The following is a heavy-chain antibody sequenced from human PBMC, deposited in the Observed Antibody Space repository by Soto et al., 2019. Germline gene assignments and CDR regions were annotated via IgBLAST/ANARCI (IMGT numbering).Heavy chain of an antibody. CDR1: GFMFNAYG. Sequence: PGGSLRLSCAASGFMFNAYGMHWVRQAPGNGPEWVAVISFDGSNQYYEESVKGRFTISRDNSKNTLYLEMHSLTAEDTAVYFCVKAGTMAGTGTTPRSFDIWGRGTMVTVS. CDR2: ISFDGSNQ. V-gene: IGHV3-30*18. CDR3: VKAGTMAGTGTTPRSFDI. D-gene: IGHD1-1*01. J-gene: IGHJ3*02.